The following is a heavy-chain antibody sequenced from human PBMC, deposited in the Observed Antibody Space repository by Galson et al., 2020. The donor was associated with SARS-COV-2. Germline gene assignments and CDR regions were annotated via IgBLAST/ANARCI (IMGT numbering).Heavy chain of an antibody. CDR1: GFTFSSYS. Sequence: TGGSLRLSCAASGFTFSSYSMNWVRQAPGKGLEWVSSISSSSSDIYYADSVKGRFTISRDNAKNSLYLQMNSLRAEDTAVYHCARDRSSGWSYFDYWGQGTLVTVSS. D-gene: IGHD6-19*01. J-gene: IGHJ4*02. CDR3: ARDRSSGWSYFDY. CDR2: ISSSSSDI. V-gene: IGHV3-21*01.